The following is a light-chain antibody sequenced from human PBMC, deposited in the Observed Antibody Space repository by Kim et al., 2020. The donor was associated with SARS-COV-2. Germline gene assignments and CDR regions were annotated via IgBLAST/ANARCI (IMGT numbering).Light chain of an antibody. CDR3: QQYDSHPYS. V-gene: IGKV1-33*01. CDR1: QEITNY. Sequence: SAAVGDRVTITCQASQEITNYLNWYQHKPGKAPKVLIYDASNLETGVPSRFSGKRSGTDFTFTISSLQPEYVATYFCQQYDSHPYSFGQGTKLEI. J-gene: IGKJ2*03. CDR2: DAS.